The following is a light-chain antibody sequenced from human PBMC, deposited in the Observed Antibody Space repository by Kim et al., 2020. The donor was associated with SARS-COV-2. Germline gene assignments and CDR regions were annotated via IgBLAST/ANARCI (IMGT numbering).Light chain of an antibody. V-gene: IGLV3-21*04. Sequence: SYDLTQPPSVSMAPGQTARITCGGSNIGSKSVHWYQQKPGQAPVLVIYYDTDRPSGVAERFAGSSSGDTAILTISKVEVGDEADYYCQVWDSSSDHRVFGGGTQLTVL. CDR2: YDT. CDR3: QVWDSSSDHRV. CDR1: NIGSKS. J-gene: IGLJ3*02.